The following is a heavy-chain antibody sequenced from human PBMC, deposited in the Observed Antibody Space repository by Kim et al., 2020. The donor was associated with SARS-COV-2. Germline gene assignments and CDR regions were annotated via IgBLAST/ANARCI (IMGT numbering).Heavy chain of an antibody. V-gene: IGHV4-39*01. Sequence: SETLSLTCTVSGGSISSSSYYWGWIRQPPGKGLEWIGSIYYSGSTYYNPSLKSRVTISVDTSKNQFSLKLSSVTAADTAVYYCVRHPIYYYDSSGYDWFDPWGQGTLVTVSS. CDR1: GGSISSSSYY. D-gene: IGHD3-22*01. CDR3: VRHPIYYYDSSGYDWFDP. CDR2: IYYSGST. J-gene: IGHJ5*02.